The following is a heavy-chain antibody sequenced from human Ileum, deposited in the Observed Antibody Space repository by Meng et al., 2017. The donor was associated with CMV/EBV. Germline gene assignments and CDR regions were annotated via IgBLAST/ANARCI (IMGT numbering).Heavy chain of an antibody. Sequence: GESLKISCAASGFTLSAFAMGWVRQAPGKGLEWVSSISGLGGFMYYTDLVKGRFTISRDNAKSSLYLQMDSLRAEDTAVYYCARRYNDESNGYPALGYWGQGTLVTGSS. D-gene: IGHD3-22*01. CDR1: GFTLSAFA. CDR2: ISGLGGFM. V-gene: IGHV3-21*01. J-gene: IGHJ4*02. CDR3: ARRYNDESNGYPALGY.